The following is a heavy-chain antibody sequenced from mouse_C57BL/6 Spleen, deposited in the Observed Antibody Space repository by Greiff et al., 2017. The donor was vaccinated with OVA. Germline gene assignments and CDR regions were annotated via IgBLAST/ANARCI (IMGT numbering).Heavy chain of an antibody. V-gene: IGHV14-3*01. J-gene: IGHJ2*02. CDR1: GYTFKNTY. CDR2: IDPANGNT. Sequence: VQLKQPVAELVKPGASVKLSCTASGYTFKNTYMHWVKQRPDQGLAWIGRIDPANGNTKSAPTFPGTATLTVDKSSNTAYLQLSSLTAEDTASYYGTRSRRDDMDYWGQGTSLTVSS. CDR3: TRSRRDDMDY. D-gene: IGHD4-1*01.